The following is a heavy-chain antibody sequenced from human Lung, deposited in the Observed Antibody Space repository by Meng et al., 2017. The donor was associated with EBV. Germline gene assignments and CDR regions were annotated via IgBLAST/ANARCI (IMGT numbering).Heavy chain of an antibody. CDR3: ASFPPPGKQWLVTDY. V-gene: IGHV4-31*03. Sequence: QVPLQESGPGLVRPSQTLSLTCTVSGDSISRGGYYWNWIRQHPGEGLEWIGNIYYTGSTHYNPSLNSRVTISMDKSKNQFSLRLSSVTAADTAVYYCASFPPPGKQWLVTDYWGQGTLVTVSS. CDR1: GDSISRGGYY. CDR2: IYYTGST. D-gene: IGHD6-19*01. J-gene: IGHJ4*02.